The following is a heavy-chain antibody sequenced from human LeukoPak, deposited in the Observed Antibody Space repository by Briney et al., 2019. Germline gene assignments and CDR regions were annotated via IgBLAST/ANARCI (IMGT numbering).Heavy chain of an antibody. Sequence: GGSLRLSCAASGFTFSSYWMHWVRQAPGKGLVWVSRINSDGSSTSYADSVKGRFTISRDNAKNTLYLQMNSLRAEDTAVYYCARDRTYYDFWSGYQPTNYFDYWGQGTLVTVSS. D-gene: IGHD3-3*01. CDR3: ARDRTYYDFWSGYQPTNYFDY. CDR2: INSDGSST. V-gene: IGHV3-74*01. CDR1: GFTFSSYW. J-gene: IGHJ4*02.